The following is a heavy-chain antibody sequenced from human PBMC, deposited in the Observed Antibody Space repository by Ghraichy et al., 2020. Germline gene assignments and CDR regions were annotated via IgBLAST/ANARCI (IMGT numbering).Heavy chain of an antibody. Sequence: SETLSLTCTVSGGSISSYYWSWIRQPPGKGLEWIGYIYYSGSTNYNPSLKSRVTISVDTSKNQFSLKLSSVTAADTAVYYCARRTNSGSFYYFDYWGQGTLVTVSS. D-gene: IGHD1-26*01. CDR3: ARRTNSGSFYYFDY. CDR2: IYYSGST. V-gene: IGHV4-59*01. CDR1: GGSISSYY. J-gene: IGHJ4*02.